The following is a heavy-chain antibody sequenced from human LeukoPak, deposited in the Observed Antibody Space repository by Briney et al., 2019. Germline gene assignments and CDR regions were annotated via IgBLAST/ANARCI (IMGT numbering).Heavy chain of an antibody. CDR2: IYHTGGT. V-gene: IGHV4-59*01. CDR1: GASIRTYY. J-gene: IGHJ3*02. CDR3: AKSAGSKNAFDI. Sequence: PSETLSLTCIVSGASIRTYYWSWFRQPPGKGPYWFGNIYHTGGTNYNPSLKSRVTISVDTSKNQFSLRLTSVTAADTAIYYCAKSAGSKNAFDIWGQGTMVTVSS.